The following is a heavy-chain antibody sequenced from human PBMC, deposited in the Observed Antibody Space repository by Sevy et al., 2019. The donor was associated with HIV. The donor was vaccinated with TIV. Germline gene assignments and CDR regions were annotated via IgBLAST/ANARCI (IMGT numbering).Heavy chain of an antibody. CDR3: ARTRYSGYDWPLDY. V-gene: IGHV3-48*02. CDR1: GFTFSSYS. D-gene: IGHD5-12*01. CDR2: ISSSSSTI. Sequence: GGSLRLSCAASGFTFSSYSKNWVRQAPGKGLEWVSYISSSSSTIYYADSVKGRFTISRDNAKNSLYLQMNSLRDEDTAVYYCARTRYSGYDWPLDYWGQGTLVTVSS. J-gene: IGHJ4*02.